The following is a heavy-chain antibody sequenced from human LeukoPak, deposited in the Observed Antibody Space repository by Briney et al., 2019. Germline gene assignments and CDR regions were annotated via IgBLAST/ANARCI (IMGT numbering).Heavy chain of an antibody. CDR1: GGSISSGGYS. CDR2: IYHSGST. CDR3: ARAAGYYYDSSGYYGVRWFDP. Sequence: KSSQTVSLTCAVSGGSISSGGYSWSWIRQPPGKGLEWIGYIYHSGSTYYNPSLKSRVSISVDRSKNQFSLKLSSVTAADTAVYYCARAAGYYYDSSGYYGVRWFDPWGQGTLVTVSS. D-gene: IGHD3-22*01. V-gene: IGHV4-30-2*01. J-gene: IGHJ5*02.